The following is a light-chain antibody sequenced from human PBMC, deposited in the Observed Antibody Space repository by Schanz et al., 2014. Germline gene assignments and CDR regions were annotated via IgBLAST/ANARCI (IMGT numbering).Light chain of an antibody. CDR1: SSDVGGYNY. J-gene: IGLJ3*02. Sequence: QSALTQPPSASGSPGQSVTISCTGTSSDVGGYNYVSWYQQHPGKAPTLLILVGTIRPSGVSDRFSGFRSANTASLTISGLQAEDEADYYCCSYAGLSSWVFGGGTKVTVL. V-gene: IGLV2-8*01. CDR3: CSYAGLSSWV. CDR2: VGT.